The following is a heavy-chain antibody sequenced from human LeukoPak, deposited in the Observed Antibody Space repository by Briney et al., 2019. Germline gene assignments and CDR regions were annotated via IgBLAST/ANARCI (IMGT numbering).Heavy chain of an antibody. V-gene: IGHV3-7*03. CDR2: IKQDGGEK. Sequence: PGGSLRLSCAASGFTFSSYWMSWVRQAPGKGLEWVANIKQDGGEKYYVDSVKGRFTISRDNAKNSLHLQMNSLRAEDTAVYYCARQSIAAAGTYWYYYYYGMDVWGQGTTVTVSS. J-gene: IGHJ6*02. CDR3: ARQSIAAAGTYWYYYYYGMDV. D-gene: IGHD6-13*01. CDR1: GFTFSSYW.